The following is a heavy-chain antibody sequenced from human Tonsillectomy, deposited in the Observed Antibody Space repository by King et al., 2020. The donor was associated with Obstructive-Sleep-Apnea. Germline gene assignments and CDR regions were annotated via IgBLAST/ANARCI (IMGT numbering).Heavy chain of an antibody. CDR1: GGTFSSYA. CDR3: ATDRIVADRPRGSIDY. V-gene: IGHV1-69*09. J-gene: IGHJ4*02. Sequence: EQLVQSGAEVKKPGSSVKVSCRASGGTFSSYAINWVRQAPGQGLEWMGRIIPIFGITNYAQKFQGRVTIAADKSTSTAYMELGSLRSDDTAVYYCATDRIVADRPRGSIDYWGQGTLVTVSS. D-gene: IGHD1-26*01. CDR2: IIPIFGIT.